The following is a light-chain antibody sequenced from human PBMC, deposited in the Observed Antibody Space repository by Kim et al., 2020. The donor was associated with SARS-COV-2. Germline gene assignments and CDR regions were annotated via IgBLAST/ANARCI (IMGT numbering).Light chain of an antibody. CDR1: QTITTN. Sequence: DIQMTQSPSSLSASVGDRVIITCRASQTITTNLNWYQQKPGKAPKLLIYGVSGLQSGVPSRFSGSGSGTDFTLTINGLQPEDFATYFCQQSYRTPLTFGGGTKVDIK. V-gene: IGKV1-39*01. J-gene: IGKJ4*01. CDR3: QQSYRTPLT. CDR2: GVS.